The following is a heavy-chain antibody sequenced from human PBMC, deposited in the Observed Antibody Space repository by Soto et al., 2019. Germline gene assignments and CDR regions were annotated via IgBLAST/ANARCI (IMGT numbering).Heavy chain of an antibody. CDR2: IAGGGDGI. V-gene: IGHV3-23*01. CDR3: AKDRVPGEGKLALDY. J-gene: IGHJ4*02. Sequence: EVQLLESGGGLVQPGGSLRLSCAASGFTFSSYAMTWIRQAPGKGLEFVADIAGGGDGIKYTDSVQGRFTISRDNSRNTLYLQMNDLRADDTATYYCAKDRVPGEGKLALDYWGQGTLVTVSS. CDR1: GFTFSSYA.